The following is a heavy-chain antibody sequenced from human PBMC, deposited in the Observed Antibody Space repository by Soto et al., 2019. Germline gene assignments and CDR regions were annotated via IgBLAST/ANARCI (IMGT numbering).Heavy chain of an antibody. Sequence: QVQLQESGPGLVKPSGTLSLTCAVSGGSISSGHWWSWVRQPPGKGLEWIGEIYHSGSTNYNPSLXXXXXXXXXXXXXXXXXXXXXXXXXXXXXYXXXXXXXAAAPYYYYYAMDVWGQGTTVTVSS. CDR1: GGSISSGHW. CDR3: XXXXXAAAPYYYYYAMDV. J-gene: IGHJ6*02. D-gene: IGHD2-2*01. CDR2: IYHSGST. V-gene: IGHV4-4*02.